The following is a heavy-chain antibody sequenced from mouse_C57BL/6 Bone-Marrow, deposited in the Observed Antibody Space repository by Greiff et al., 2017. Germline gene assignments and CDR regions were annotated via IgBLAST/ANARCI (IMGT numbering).Heavy chain of an antibody. CDR1: GYTFTSYG. D-gene: IGHD1-1*01. CDR2: IYPRRGNT. V-gene: IGHV1-81*01. Sequence: VQLQQSGAELARPGASVQLSCKASGYTFTSYGISWVKQRTGQGLAWIGEIYPRRGNTYYNEKFKGKATLTADKSSSTAYMELRSLTSEDSAVYFCARSAGYYYGSTSDYWGQGSTLTVSS. CDR3: ARSAGYYYGSTSDY. J-gene: IGHJ2*01.